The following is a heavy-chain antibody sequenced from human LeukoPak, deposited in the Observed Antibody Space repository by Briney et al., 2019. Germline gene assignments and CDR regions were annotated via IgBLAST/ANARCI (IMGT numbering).Heavy chain of an antibody. CDR3: ATIPYGSGIIDY. Sequence: EASVKVSCKASGYTFTGYYMHWVRQAPGQGLEWMGWINPNSGGTNYAQRFQGRVTMTRDTSISTAYMEVSSLRSDDTAVYYCATIPYGSGIIDYWGQGTLVTVSS. D-gene: IGHD3-10*01. V-gene: IGHV1-2*02. J-gene: IGHJ4*02. CDR1: GYTFTGYY. CDR2: INPNSGGT.